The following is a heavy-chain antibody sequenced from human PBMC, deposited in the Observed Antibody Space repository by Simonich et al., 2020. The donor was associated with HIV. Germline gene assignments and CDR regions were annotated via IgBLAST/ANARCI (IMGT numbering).Heavy chain of an antibody. D-gene: IGHD6-19*01. CDR3: ARGLAGDAFDI. CDR2: GNHSGST. CDR1: GGSFSGYS. Sequence: QVQLQQWGAGLLKPSETLSLTCAVYGGSFSGYSWSWIRQPPGKGLEWIGEGNHSGSTRYNPSLKSRVTISVDTSKNQFSLKLSSVTAADTALYYCARGLAGDAFDIWGQGTMVTVSS. J-gene: IGHJ3*02. V-gene: IGHV4-34*01.